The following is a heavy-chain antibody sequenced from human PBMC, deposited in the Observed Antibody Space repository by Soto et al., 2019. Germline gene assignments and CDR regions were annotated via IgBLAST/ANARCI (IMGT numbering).Heavy chain of an antibody. V-gene: IGHV3-11*05. CDR1: GFTFSDSY. J-gene: IGHJ3*01. D-gene: IGHD3-22*01. CDR2: ISSSSSYT. CDR3: ARGKDNYHTSGLWF. Sequence: QVQLVESGGGLVKPGGSLRLSCAASGFTFSDSYMTWIRQAPGKGLEWLSYISSSSSYTKYADSVKGRFTISRDNAQNSLYLQMNSLRAEDTAVYYCARGKDNYHTSGLWFWGQGTMVTVSS.